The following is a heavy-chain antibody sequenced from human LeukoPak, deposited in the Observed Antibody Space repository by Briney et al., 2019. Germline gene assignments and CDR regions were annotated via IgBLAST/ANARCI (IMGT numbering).Heavy chain of an antibody. Sequence: GGSLRLSCAASGFTFSNAWMNWVRQAPGKGLEWVGRIKSKTDGGTTDYAAPVKGRFTISRDDSKNTLYLQMNSLKTEDTAVYYCTTYYYGRQESRPIDYWGQGTLVTVSS. CDR1: GFTFSNAW. CDR3: TTYYYGRQESRPIDY. J-gene: IGHJ4*02. D-gene: IGHD3-10*01. V-gene: IGHV3-15*07. CDR2: IKSKTDGGTT.